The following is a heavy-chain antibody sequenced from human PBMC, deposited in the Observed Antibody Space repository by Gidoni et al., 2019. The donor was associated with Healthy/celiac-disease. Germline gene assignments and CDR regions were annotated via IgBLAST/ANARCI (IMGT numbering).Heavy chain of an antibody. J-gene: IGHJ3*02. D-gene: IGHD2-2*01. CDR3: AHSGSPFWRYCSSTSCFAFDI. CDR2: IYWDDDK. CDR1: GFSPSTSGVG. Sequence: QITLKESGPTLVKPTQTLTLTCTFTGFSPSTSGVGVGWIRQPPGKALEWLALIYWDDDKRYSPSLKSRLTITKDTSKNQVVLTMTNMDPVDTATYYCAHSGSPFWRYCSSTSCFAFDIWGQGTMVTVSS. V-gene: IGHV2-5*02.